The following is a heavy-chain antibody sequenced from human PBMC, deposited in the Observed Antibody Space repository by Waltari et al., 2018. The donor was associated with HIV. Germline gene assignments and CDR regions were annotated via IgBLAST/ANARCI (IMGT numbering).Heavy chain of an antibody. J-gene: IGHJ5*02. CDR1: GGSISSYY. V-gene: IGHV4-59*01. CDR3: ARDRNAYDILTGYSLGWFDP. CDR2: NYYSGST. Sequence: QVQLQESGPGLVKPSETLSLSCTVSGGSISSYYWSWIRQPPGKGLEWIGYNYYSGSTNYNPSLKSRVTISVDTSKNQFSLKLNSVTAADTAVYYCARDRNAYDILTGYSLGWFDPWGQGTLVTVSS. D-gene: IGHD3-9*01.